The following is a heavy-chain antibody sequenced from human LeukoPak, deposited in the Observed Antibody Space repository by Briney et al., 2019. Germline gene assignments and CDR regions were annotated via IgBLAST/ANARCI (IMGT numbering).Heavy chain of an antibody. D-gene: IGHD1-26*01. CDR2: IYYSGGT. CDR1: GGSISSYH. Sequence: SETLSLTCTVSGGSISSYHWSWVRQPPGKGLEWIGYIYYSGGTNYNLSLKSRVTISVDMSKNQFSLKMSSVTAADTAVYFCARGVWEPYYWGQGTLVTVSS. CDR3: ARGVWEPYY. V-gene: IGHV4-59*08. J-gene: IGHJ4*02.